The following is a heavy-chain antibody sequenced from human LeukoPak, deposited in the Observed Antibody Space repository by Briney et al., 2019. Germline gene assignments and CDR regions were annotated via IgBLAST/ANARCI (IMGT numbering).Heavy chain of an antibody. CDR1: GYTFTGYY. CDR2: INPNSGGT. CDR3: ARGLEWELLISDY. V-gene: IGHV1-2*02. Sequence: ASVTVSCKASGYTFTGYYMHWVRQAPGQGLEWMGWINPNSGGTNYAQKFQGRVTMTRDTSISTAYKELSRLRSDDTAVYYCARGLEWELLISDYWGQGTLVTVSS. J-gene: IGHJ4*02. D-gene: IGHD1-26*01.